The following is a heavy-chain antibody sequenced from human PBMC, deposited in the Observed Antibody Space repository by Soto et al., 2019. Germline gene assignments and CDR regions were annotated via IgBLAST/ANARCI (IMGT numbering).Heavy chain of an antibody. J-gene: IGHJ4*02. CDR3: ARDERVEGRLEY. V-gene: IGHV1-18*01. CDR1: GYTFTRYG. CDR2: MSADNGNT. D-gene: IGHD3-3*01. Sequence: ASVKVSCKASGYTFTRYGISWVRQAPGQGLEWMGWMSADNGNTYYAQKFQGRVTMTTDTSTSTAYMELRSLRSDDTAVYYRARDERVEGRLEYWGQGTLVTAPQ.